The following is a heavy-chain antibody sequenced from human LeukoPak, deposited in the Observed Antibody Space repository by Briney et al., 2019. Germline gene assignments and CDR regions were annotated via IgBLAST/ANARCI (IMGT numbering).Heavy chain of an antibody. J-gene: IGHJ4*02. CDR3: TVSYDILTGYYISLIDY. V-gene: IGHV3-21*01. CDR1: GFTFSSYS. Sequence: PGGSLRLSCAASGFTFSSYSMNWVRQAPGKGLEWVSSISSSSSYIYYADSVKGRFTISRDNAKNSLYLQMNSPRAEDTAVYYCTVSYDILTGYYISLIDYWGQGTLVTVSS. D-gene: IGHD3-9*01. CDR2: ISSSSSYI.